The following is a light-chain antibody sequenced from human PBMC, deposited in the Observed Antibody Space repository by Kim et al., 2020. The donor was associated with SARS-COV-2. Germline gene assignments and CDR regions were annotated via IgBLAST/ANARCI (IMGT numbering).Light chain of an antibody. CDR2: GAS. V-gene: IGKV3-20*01. CDR3: QHYGFSPYT. Sequence: EIVLTQSPSTLSLSPGERATLSCRASQSVSSNYLAWYQQKPGQAPRLLIYGASSRANGIPDRFSGSGSGTVFTLSISRLEPEDFAVYYCQHYGFSPYTCGQGPKLEI. J-gene: IGKJ2*01. CDR1: QSVSSNY.